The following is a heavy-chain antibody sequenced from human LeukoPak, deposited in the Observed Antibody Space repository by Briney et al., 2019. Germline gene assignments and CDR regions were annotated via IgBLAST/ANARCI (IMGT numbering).Heavy chain of an antibody. J-gene: IGHJ4*02. Sequence: GGSLRLSGAASGFTFNDYAMKWVRQAPGKGLEWVSAISRTSAYIYYSDSVKGRFTISRDNAKNSVYLQMDSLRAEDTAFYYCARDERRYCPDSSCYPGDYWGQGILVTVSS. CDR1: GFTFNDYA. D-gene: IGHD2-8*02. CDR3: ARDERRYCPDSSCYPGDY. V-gene: IGHV3-21*01. CDR2: ISRTSAYI.